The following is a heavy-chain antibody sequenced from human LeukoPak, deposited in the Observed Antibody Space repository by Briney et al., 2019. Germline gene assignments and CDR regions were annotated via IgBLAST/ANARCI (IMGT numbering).Heavy chain of an antibody. CDR3: ARGDDVKWLRLLCY. Sequence: SETLSRTCAVYGGSFSGYYWSWIRQPPGKGLEWIGEVNHSGSTNYNPSLKSRVTISVDTSKNQFSLKLSSVTAADTAVYYCARGDDVKWLRLLCYWGQGTLVTVSS. V-gene: IGHV4-34*01. J-gene: IGHJ4*02. D-gene: IGHD5-12*01. CDR2: VNHSGST. CDR1: GGSFSGYY.